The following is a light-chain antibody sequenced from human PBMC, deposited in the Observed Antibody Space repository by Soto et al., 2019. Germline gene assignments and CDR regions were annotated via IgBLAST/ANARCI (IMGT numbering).Light chain of an antibody. V-gene: IGKV3-20*01. CDR1: QSVNSNF. Sequence: EIVLTQSPGTLSLSPGERATLSCRASQSVNSNFLAWYQQKPGQAPRLLIYGASTRAAGVPDRFSGSGSGTDFTLTITRLEPEDVAVYYCQQYGRSPLMYTFGQGTKRGVK. CDR2: GAS. J-gene: IGKJ2*01. CDR3: QQYGRSPLMYT.